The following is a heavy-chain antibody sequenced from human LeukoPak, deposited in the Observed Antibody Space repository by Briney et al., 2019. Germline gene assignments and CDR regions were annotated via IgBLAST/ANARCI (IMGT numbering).Heavy chain of an antibody. D-gene: IGHD4-17*01. CDR2: IYHSGST. Sequence: PSETLSLTCTVSGGSISSSSYYWGWIRQPPGKGLEWIGSIYHSGSTYYNPSLKSRVTISVDRSKNQFSLKLSSVTAADTAVYYCARVSRGGTVMWLFDYWGQGTLVTVSS. V-gene: IGHV4-39*07. CDR1: GGSISSSSYY. CDR3: ARVSRGGTVMWLFDY. J-gene: IGHJ4*02.